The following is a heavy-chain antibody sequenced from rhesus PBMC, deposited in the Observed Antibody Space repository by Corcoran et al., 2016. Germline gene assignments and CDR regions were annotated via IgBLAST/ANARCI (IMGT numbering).Heavy chain of an antibody. Sequence: QVTLKESGPALVKPTQTLTLTCTFSGFSLSISGMGVGWIRQPPGKALEWLASIYGDEEKYYSTSLKSRLTISKDTSKNQGFLTMTHMDPVDTATYFCARLRGSGSWNWNYFDYWGQGVLVTVSS. CDR2: IYGDEEK. CDR1: GFSLSISGMG. D-gene: IGHD6-25*01. J-gene: IGHJ4*01. CDR3: ARLRGSGSWNWNYFDY. V-gene: IGHV2S1*01.